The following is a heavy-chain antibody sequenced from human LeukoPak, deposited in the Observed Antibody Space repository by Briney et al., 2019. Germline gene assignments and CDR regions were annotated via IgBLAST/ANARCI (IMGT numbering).Heavy chain of an antibody. CDR2: INHSGGT. J-gene: IGHJ5*02. CDR1: GGSFSGYY. D-gene: IGHD3-3*01. V-gene: IGHV4-34*01. Sequence: PSETLSLTCAVYGGSFSGYYWSWIRQPPGKGLEWIGEINHSGGTNYNPSLKSRVTISVDTSKNQFSLKLSSVTAADTAVYYCARKRITIFGVVITPSGWFDPWGQGTLVTVSS. CDR3: ARKRITIFGVVITPSGWFDP.